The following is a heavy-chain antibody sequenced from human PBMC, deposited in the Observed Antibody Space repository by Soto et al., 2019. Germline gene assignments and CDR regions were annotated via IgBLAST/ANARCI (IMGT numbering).Heavy chain of an antibody. V-gene: IGHV1-8*01. CDR2: TNPNSGNT. J-gene: IGHJ6*03. D-gene: IGHD1-26*01. CDR3: ARARRSGSPPPHYYYYMDV. CDR1: GYTFTSYD. Sequence: ASVKVSCKASGYTFTSYDINWVRQATGQGLEWMGWTNPNSGNTGYAQKFQGRVTMTRNTSISTAYMELSSLRSEDTAVYYCARARRSGSPPPHYYYYMDVWGKGTTVTVSS.